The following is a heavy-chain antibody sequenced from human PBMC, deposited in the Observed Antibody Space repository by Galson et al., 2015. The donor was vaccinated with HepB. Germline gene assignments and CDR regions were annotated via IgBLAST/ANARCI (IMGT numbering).Heavy chain of an antibody. D-gene: IGHD3-3*01. V-gene: IGHV3-48*01. CDR3: ASDPSHFGVASGDY. Sequence: SLRLSCAASGFTFSSYSMNWVRQAPGKGLEWVSYISSSSSTIYYADSVKGRFTISRDNAKNSLYLQMNSLRAEDTAVYYCASDPSHFGVASGDYWGQGTLVTVSS. CDR1: GFTFSSYS. CDR2: ISSSSSTI. J-gene: IGHJ4*02.